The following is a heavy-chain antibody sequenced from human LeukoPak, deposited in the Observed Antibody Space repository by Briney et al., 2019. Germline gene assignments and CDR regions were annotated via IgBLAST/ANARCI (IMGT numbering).Heavy chain of an antibody. D-gene: IGHD3-10*01. CDR2: ISSSSSTI. CDR1: GFTFSNYE. Sequence: GVSLRLSCAASGFTFSNYEMNWVRQAPGKGLEWVSYISSSSSTIYYADSVKGRFTISRDNAKNSLYLQMNSLRAEDTAVYYCARVGYFYASGSDYWGQGTLVTVSS. J-gene: IGHJ4*02. V-gene: IGHV3-48*03. CDR3: ARVGYFYASGSDY.